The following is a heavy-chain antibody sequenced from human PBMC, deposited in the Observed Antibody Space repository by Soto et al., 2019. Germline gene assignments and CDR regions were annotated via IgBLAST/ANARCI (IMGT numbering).Heavy chain of an antibody. CDR3: ARKAWTRLDY. D-gene: IGHD1-1*01. Sequence: QLQLQESGPGLVKPSGTLSRTCGVSGGSLSTPVWWSWVRLPPGKGLVWIGEVFHSGSANYNPSLQSRVTISLDKSTNQCSLRLSSVTAADTAVYYCARKAWTRLDYWGQGALVTVSS. CDR1: GGSLSTPVW. V-gene: IGHV4-4*02. CDR2: VFHSGSA. J-gene: IGHJ4*02.